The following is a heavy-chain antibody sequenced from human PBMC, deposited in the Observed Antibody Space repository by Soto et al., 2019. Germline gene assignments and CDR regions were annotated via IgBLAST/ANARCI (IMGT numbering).Heavy chain of an antibody. D-gene: IGHD6-13*01. CDR2: IYYSGST. Sequence: PSETLSLTCTVSGGSISSYYWSWIRQPPGKGLEWIGYIYYSGSTNYNPSHKSRVTISVDTSKNQFSLKLSSVTAADTAVYYCAREYSSSWYNWFDPWGQGTLVTVSS. V-gene: IGHV4-59*01. CDR3: AREYSSSWYNWFDP. CDR1: GGSISSYY. J-gene: IGHJ5*02.